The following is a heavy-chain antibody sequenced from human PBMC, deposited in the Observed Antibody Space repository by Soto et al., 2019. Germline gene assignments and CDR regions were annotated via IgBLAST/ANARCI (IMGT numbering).Heavy chain of an antibody. CDR3: AILPGPIAAAGMSHYYYYGMDV. CDR2: ISGSGGST. Sequence: GGSLRLSCAASGFTFSSYAMSWVRQAPGKGLEWVSAISGSGGSTYYADSVKGRFTISRDNSKNTLYLQMNSLRAEDTAVYYCAILPGPIAAAGMSHYYYYGMDVWGQGTTVTVSS. J-gene: IGHJ6*02. CDR1: GFTFSSYA. D-gene: IGHD6-13*01. V-gene: IGHV3-23*01.